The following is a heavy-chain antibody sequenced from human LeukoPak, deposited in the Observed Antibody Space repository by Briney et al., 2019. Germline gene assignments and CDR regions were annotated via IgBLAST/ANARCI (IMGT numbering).Heavy chain of an antibody. CDR3: ARDPLVTIFGVITPTYMDV. CDR2: INPNSGGT. Sequence: ASVKVSCKASGGTFSSYAISWVRQAPGQGLEWMGWINPNSGGTNYAQKFQGRVTMTRDTSTSTAYMELSRLRSDDTAVYYCARDPLVTIFGVITPTYMDVWGKGTTVTVSS. D-gene: IGHD3-3*01. J-gene: IGHJ6*03. CDR1: GGTFSSYA. V-gene: IGHV1-2*02.